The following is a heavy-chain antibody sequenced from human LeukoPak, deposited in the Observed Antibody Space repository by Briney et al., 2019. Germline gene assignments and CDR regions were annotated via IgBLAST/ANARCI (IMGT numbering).Heavy chain of an antibody. Sequence: PGRSLRLSCVVSGFSSSDYEMGWVRDAPGMGLERILCISNSGDIRRYADAVKGRFASSRDDAKNSVSLQMNSLRADDTCLYFCAGGPQYSGSYGDWGQGTVVTVSS. D-gene: IGHD1-26*01. CDR2: ISNSGDIR. CDR1: GFSSSDYE. CDR3: AGGPQYSGSYGD. J-gene: IGHJ4*02. V-gene: IGHV3-48*03.